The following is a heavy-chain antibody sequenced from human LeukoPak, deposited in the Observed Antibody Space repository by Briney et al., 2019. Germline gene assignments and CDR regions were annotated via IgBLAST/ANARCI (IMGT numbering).Heavy chain of an antibody. V-gene: IGHV1-18*01. Sequence: ASVNVSCKASGYTFTNYGISWVRQAPGQGLEWLGRLSAYNGNTNYAQKLQGRVTMTTDTSTSTAYMELRSLRSDDTAAYYCARDTGSGYRTDAFDIWGQGTMVTVSS. CDR2: LSAYNGNT. CDR3: ARDTGSGYRTDAFDI. J-gene: IGHJ3*02. D-gene: IGHD3-22*01. CDR1: GYTFTNYG.